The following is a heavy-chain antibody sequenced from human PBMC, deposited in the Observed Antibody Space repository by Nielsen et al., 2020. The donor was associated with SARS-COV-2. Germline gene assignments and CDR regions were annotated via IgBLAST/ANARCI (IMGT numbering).Heavy chain of an antibody. J-gene: IGHJ4*02. Sequence: SETLSLTSTVSGGSISSHYWSWIRQPPGKGLEWTGYIYYSGSTNSNPSLKSRVTISVDTSKNQFSLKLSSVTAADTAVYYCASPVYCSGGSCSDYWGQGTLVTVSS. V-gene: IGHV4-59*11. CDR2: IYYSGST. D-gene: IGHD2-15*01. CDR3: ASPVYCSGGSCSDY. CDR1: GGSISSHY.